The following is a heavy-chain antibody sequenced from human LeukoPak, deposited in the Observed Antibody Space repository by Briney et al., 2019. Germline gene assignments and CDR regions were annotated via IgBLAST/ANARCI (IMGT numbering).Heavy chain of an antibody. CDR2: ISYDGSNK. CDR3: APSYYYGSGSRGFDY. Sequence: GGSLRLSCAASGFTFSSYAMHWVRQAPGKGLEWVAVISYDGSNKYYADSVKGRFTISRDNSKNTLYLQMNSLRAEDTAVYYCAPSYYYGSGSRGFDYWGQGTLVTVSS. J-gene: IGHJ4*02. D-gene: IGHD3-10*01. CDR1: GFTFSSYA. V-gene: IGHV3-30*04.